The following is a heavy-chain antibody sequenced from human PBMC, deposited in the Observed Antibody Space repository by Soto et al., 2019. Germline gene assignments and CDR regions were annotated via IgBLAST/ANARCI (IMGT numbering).Heavy chain of an antibody. Sequence: PGGSLRLSCAASGFTFSSYAMHWVRQAPGKGLEWVAVISYDGSNKYYADSVKGRFTISRDNSKNTLYLQMNSLRAEDTAVYYCARALAETENYYYGMDVWGQGTTVTVSS. V-gene: IGHV3-30-3*01. CDR3: ARALAETENYYYGMDV. CDR1: GFTFSSYA. CDR2: ISYDGSNK. J-gene: IGHJ6*02.